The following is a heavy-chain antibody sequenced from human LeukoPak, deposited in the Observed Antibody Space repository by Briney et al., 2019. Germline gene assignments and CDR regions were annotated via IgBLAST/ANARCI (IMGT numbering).Heavy chain of an antibody. J-gene: IGHJ4*02. Sequence: SETLSLTCAVYGGSFSGYYWSWICQPPGKGLEWIGEINHSGSTNYNPSLKSRVTISVDTSKNQFSLKLSSVTAADTAVYYCARGVVDYWGQGTLVTVSS. CDR2: INHSGST. V-gene: IGHV4-34*01. CDR3: ARGVVDY. CDR1: GGSFSGYY.